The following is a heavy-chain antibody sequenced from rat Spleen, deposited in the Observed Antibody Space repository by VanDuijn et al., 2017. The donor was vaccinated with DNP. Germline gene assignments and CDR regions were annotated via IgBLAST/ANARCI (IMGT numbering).Heavy chain of an antibody. V-gene: IGHV5-7*01. CDR2: IIYDGSST. J-gene: IGHJ1*01. D-gene: IGHD5-1*01. CDR1: GFTFSDYY. Sequence: EVQLVESGGGLVQPGRSLKLSCAASGFTFSDYYMAWVRQAPKKGLKWVATIIYDGSSTYYRDSVKGRFTISRDNAKSTLYLQMNSLRSEDTATYYCARGSGTYYWYFDFWGPGTMVTVSS. CDR3: ARGSGTYYWYFDF.